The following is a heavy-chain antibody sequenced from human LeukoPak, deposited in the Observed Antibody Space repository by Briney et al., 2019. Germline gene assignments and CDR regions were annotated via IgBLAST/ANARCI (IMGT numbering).Heavy chain of an antibody. V-gene: IGHV4-34*01. Sequence: SSETLSLTCAVYGGSFSGYHWSWIRQPPGKGLEWIGEINHSGSTNYNPSLKSRVTISVDTSKNQFSLKLSSVTAADTAVYYCASGAPFWSGIPMDFWGKGTTVTVSS. D-gene: IGHD3-3*01. CDR2: INHSGST. CDR1: GGSFSGYH. J-gene: IGHJ6*03. CDR3: ASGAPFWSGIPMDF.